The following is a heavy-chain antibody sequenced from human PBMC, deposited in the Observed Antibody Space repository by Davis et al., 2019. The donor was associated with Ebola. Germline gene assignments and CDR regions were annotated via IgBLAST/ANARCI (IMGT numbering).Heavy chain of an antibody. J-gene: IGHJ4*02. CDR3: ARQPIYSSSWMFDY. Sequence: GESLKISCKGSGYRFSSYWIGWVRQMPGKGLEWMGIIYPGDSDTRYSPSFQGQVTISADKSISTAYLQWSSLKASDTAMYYCARQPIYSSSWMFDYWGQGTLVTVSS. CDR1: GYRFSSYW. D-gene: IGHD6-13*01. V-gene: IGHV5-51*01. CDR2: IYPGDSDT.